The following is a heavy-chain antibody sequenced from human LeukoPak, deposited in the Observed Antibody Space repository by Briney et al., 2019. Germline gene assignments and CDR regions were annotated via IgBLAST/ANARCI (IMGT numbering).Heavy chain of an antibody. CDR3: ATGSGLWSPDY. CDR2: IKEDGGAK. V-gene: IGHV3-7*02. D-gene: IGHD5-18*01. CDR1: GFTFSSYW. J-gene: IGHJ4*02. Sequence: GGSLRLSCAASGFTFSSYWMDWVRQAPGKGLEWVANIKEDGGAKNYVDSVKGRFTISRDNAKDRLYVQMNSLRAEDTAVYYCATGSGLWSPDYWGQGTLVTVSS.